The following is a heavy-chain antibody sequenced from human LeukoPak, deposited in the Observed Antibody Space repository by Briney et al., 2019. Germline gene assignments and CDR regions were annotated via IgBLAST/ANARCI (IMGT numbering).Heavy chain of an antibody. CDR3: ARDSLEAAGRGYYYYGMDV. V-gene: IGHV3-48*02. Sequence: GGSLRLSCAASGFTFSSYSMNWDRQAPGKGLEWVSYISSSSSTIYYADSVKGRFTISRDNAKNSPYLQMNSLRDEDTAVYYCARDSLEAAGRGYYYYGMDVWGQGTTVTVSS. J-gene: IGHJ6*02. CDR2: ISSSSSTI. D-gene: IGHD6-13*01. CDR1: GFTFSSYS.